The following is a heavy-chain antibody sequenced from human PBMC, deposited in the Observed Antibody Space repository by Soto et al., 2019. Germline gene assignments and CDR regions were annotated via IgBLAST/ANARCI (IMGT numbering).Heavy chain of an antibody. CDR2: ISESGDNA. CDR3: AKGGYIYGLDP. V-gene: IGHV3-23*01. CDR1: GFPFNTYA. J-gene: IGHJ5*02. Sequence: LRLSCAASGFPFNTYAMSWVRQAPGKGPEWVSAISESGDNAFYADSVQGRFTISRDNSYNILYLQMNSLRAEDTALYFCAKGGYIYGLDPWGQGTLVTVSS. D-gene: IGHD5-18*01.